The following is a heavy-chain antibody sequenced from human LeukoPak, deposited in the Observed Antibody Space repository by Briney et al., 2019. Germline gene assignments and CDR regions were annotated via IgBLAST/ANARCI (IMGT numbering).Heavy chain of an antibody. CDR2: IGPSGAST. V-gene: IGHV3-23*01. CDR3: AKKGGNSGFFDS. Sequence: PGGSLRLSCAAYAFTFSSYAMSWVRQAPGKGLEWVSAIGPSGASTYYTDSVKGRFTISRDNSKNTLYLQMNRLRAEDTAVYYCAKKGGNSGFFDSWGQGTLVTVSS. CDR1: AFTFSSYA. J-gene: IGHJ4*02. D-gene: IGHD4-23*01.